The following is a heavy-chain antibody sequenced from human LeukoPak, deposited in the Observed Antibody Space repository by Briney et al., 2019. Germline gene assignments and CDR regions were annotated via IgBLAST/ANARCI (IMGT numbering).Heavy chain of an antibody. V-gene: IGHV3-23*01. Sequence: GSLRLSCAASGFTFSTYAMSWVRQAPGKGLEWVSAFSGHSHSAYYADSVTGRFTITRDNSKNMLYLQMNSLRAEDTAVYYCARHPDYWGQGTLVTVSS. CDR1: GFTFSTYA. J-gene: IGHJ4*02. CDR2: FSGHSHSA. CDR3: ARHPDY.